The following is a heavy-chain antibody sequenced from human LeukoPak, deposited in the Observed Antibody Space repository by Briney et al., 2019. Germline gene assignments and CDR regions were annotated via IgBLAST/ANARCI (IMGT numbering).Heavy chain of an antibody. V-gene: IGHV3-15*01. CDR1: GFTLSNYA. Sequence: GGSLRLSCAASGFTLSNYAMNWVRQAPGKGLEWVGRIKSKTDGGTTDYAAPVKGRFTISRDDSKNTLYLQMNSLKTEDTAVYYCTTDNWGWDFDYWGQGTLVTVSS. CDR3: TTDNWGWDFDY. CDR2: IKSKTDGGTT. J-gene: IGHJ4*02. D-gene: IGHD7-27*01.